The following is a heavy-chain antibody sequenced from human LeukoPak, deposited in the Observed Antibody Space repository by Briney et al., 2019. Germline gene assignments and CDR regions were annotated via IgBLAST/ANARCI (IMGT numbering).Heavy chain of an antibody. J-gene: IGHJ3*02. Sequence: ASETLSLTCIVSGGSISSSSYYWGWIRQPPGKGLEWIGSIYYSGSTYYNPSLKSRVTISVDTSKNQFSLKLSSVTAADTAVYYCAQQGLGGVGAFDIWGQGTMVTVSS. CDR2: IYYSGST. D-gene: IGHD2-8*02. V-gene: IGHV4-39*01. CDR3: AQQGLGGVGAFDI. CDR1: GGSISSSSYY.